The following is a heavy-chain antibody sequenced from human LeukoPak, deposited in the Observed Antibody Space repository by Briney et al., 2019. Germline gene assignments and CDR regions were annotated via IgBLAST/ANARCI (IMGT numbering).Heavy chain of an antibody. CDR2: MNPNSGNT. D-gene: IGHD1-14*01. V-gene: IGHV1-8*01. Sequence: GASVKVSCKASGYTFTSYDINWVRQATGQGLEWMGWMNPNSGNTGYAQKFQGRVTMTRNTSISTAYMELSSLRSEDTAVYYCARERTGIASFDYWGQGTLVTVSS. CDR1: GYTFTSYD. J-gene: IGHJ4*02. CDR3: ARERTGIASFDY.